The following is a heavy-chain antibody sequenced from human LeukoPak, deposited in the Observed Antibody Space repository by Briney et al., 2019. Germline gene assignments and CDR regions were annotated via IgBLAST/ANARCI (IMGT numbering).Heavy chain of an antibody. J-gene: IGHJ3*02. Sequence: SETLSLTCTVSGYSISSGYYWGWIRQPPGKGLEWIGSIYHSGSTYYNPSLKSRVTISVDTSKNQFSLKLSSVTAADTAVYYCARRGAAAGAFDIWGQGTMVTDS. CDR1: GYSISSGYY. CDR2: IYHSGST. CDR3: ARRGAAAGAFDI. D-gene: IGHD6-13*01. V-gene: IGHV4-38-2*02.